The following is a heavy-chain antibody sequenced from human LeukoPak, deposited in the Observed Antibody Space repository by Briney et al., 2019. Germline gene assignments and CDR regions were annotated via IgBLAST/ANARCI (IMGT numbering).Heavy chain of an antibody. Sequence: GGSLRLSCAASGFTFSNYAMSWVRQAPGKGLEWVSAISGSGGSTYYADSVKGRFTISRDNSKNTLYLQMNSLRAEDTAVYYCAKGFRYIAVAGLFDYWGQGTLVTVSS. CDR1: GFTFSNYA. J-gene: IGHJ4*02. V-gene: IGHV3-23*01. D-gene: IGHD6-19*01. CDR3: AKGFRYIAVAGLFDY. CDR2: ISGSGGST.